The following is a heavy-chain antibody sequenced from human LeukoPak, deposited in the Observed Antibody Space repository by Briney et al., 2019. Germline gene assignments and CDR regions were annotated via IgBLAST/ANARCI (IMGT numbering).Heavy chain of an antibody. V-gene: IGHV4-34*01. CDR3: ARGRYYYDSSGSPRDYYYMDV. J-gene: IGHJ6*03. CDR2: INHSGST. CDR1: GFSFSNYN. D-gene: IGHD3-22*01. Sequence: PGGSLRLSCVASGFSFSNYNMNWIRQPPGKGLEWIGEINHSGSTNYNSSLKSRVTISVDTSKNQFSLKLSSVTAADTAVYYCARGRYYYDSSGSPRDYYYMDVWGKGTTVTVSS.